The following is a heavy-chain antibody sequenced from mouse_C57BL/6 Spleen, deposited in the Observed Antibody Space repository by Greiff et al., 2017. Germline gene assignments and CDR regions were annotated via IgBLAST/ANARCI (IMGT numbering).Heavy chain of an antibody. Sequence: EVKVVESEGGLVQPGSSMKLSCTASGFTFSDYYMAWVRQVPEKGLEWVANINYDGSSTYYLDSLKSRFIISRDNAKNILYLQMSSLKSEDTATYYCARDRGGSNYDAMDYWGQGTSVTVSS. CDR3: ARDRGGSNYDAMDY. CDR2: INYDGSST. D-gene: IGHD2-5*01. J-gene: IGHJ4*01. V-gene: IGHV5-16*01. CDR1: GFTFSDYY.